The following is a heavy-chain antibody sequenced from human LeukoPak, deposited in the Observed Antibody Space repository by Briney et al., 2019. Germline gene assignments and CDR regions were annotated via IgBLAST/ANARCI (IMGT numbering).Heavy chain of an antibody. CDR2: INPNSGGT. V-gene: IGHV1-2*02. Sequence: SVKVSCKASGYTFTGYYMHWVRQAPGHGLEWMGWINPNSGGTNYAQKFQGRVTMTRDTSISTAYMELTSLKSDDTAVYYCAGDPTTATTFYGMDVWGQGTTVTVSS. CDR3: AGDPTTATTFYGMDV. CDR1: GYTFTGYY. J-gene: IGHJ6*02. D-gene: IGHD4-17*01.